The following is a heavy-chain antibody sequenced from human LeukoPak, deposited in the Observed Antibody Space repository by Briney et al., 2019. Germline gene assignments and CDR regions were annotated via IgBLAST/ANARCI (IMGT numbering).Heavy chain of an antibody. D-gene: IGHD6-19*01. CDR3: ARDGPRDAVAVY. J-gene: IGHJ4*02. CDR2: IIPIFGTA. V-gene: IGHV1-69*06. Sequence: GSSVNVSCKASGGTFSSYAISWVRQAPGQGLEWMGRIIPIFGTANYAQKFQGRVTITADKSTSTAYMELGSLRSEDTAVYYCARDGPRDAVAVYWGQGTLVTVSS. CDR1: GGTFSSYA.